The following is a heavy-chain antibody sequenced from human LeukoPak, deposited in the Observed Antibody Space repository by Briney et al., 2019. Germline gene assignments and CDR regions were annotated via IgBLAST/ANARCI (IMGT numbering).Heavy chain of an antibody. V-gene: IGHV3-30*18. CDR3: AKDSESGWIDY. CDR1: GFTFRSYG. Sequence: GRSLRLSCAASGFTFRSYGTHWVRQAPGKGLEWVAVISYDGSNKYYADSVKGRFTISRDNSKNTLYLQMNSLRAEDTAVYYCAKDSESGWIDYWGQGTLVTVSS. J-gene: IGHJ4*02. D-gene: IGHD6-19*01. CDR2: ISYDGSNK.